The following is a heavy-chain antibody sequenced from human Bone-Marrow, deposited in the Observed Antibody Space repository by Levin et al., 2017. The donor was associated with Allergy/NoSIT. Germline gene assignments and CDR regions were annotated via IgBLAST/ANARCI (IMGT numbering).Heavy chain of an antibody. CDR3: ARDITGSGSRIDY. Sequence: SQTLSLPCTVSGGSIRSGTYYWSWIRQHPGKGLEWIGYINYSGSTYYNPSLKSRVVISEDTSKNQFSLKLSSVTAADTAVYYCARDITGSGSRIDYWGQGTLVTVSS. D-gene: IGHD3-10*01. CDR1: GGSIRSGTYY. CDR2: INYSGST. J-gene: IGHJ4*02. V-gene: IGHV4-31*03.